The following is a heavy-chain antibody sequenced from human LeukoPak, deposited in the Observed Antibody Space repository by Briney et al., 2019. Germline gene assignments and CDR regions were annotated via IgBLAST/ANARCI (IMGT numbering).Heavy chain of an antibody. CDR1: GGSISSYY. J-gene: IGHJ4*02. D-gene: IGHD3-10*01. CDR2: IYTSGST. V-gene: IGHV4-4*07. CDR3: ARETMGGWFGTYYFDY. Sequence: SETLSLTCTVSGGSISSYYWSWIRQPARKGLEWIGRIYTSGSTNYNPSLKSRVTMSVDTSKNQFSLKLSSVTAADTAVYYCARETMGGWFGTYYFDYWGQGTLVTVSS.